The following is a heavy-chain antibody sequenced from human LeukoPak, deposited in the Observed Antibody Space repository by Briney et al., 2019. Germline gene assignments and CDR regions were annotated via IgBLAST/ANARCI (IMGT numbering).Heavy chain of an antibody. D-gene: IGHD1-20*01. CDR3: ASVLGVTGSNCFDP. CDR1: GYTFTSYG. J-gene: IGHJ5*02. Sequence: GASVKVSCKASGYTFTSYGISWVRQAPGQGLEWMGWISAYNGNTNYAQKLQGRVTMTTDTSTSTAYMELRSLRSDDTAVYYCASVLGVTGSNCFDPWGQGTLVTVSS. CDR2: ISAYNGNT. V-gene: IGHV1-18*01.